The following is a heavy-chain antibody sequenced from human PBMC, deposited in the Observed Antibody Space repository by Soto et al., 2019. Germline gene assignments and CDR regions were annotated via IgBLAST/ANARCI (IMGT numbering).Heavy chain of an antibody. Sequence: GASVKVSCKASGYTLTSYGISWVRQAPGQGLEWMGWISAYNGNTNYAQKLQGRVTMTTDTSTSTAYMELRGLRSDDTAVYYCARAVRDKLERRPFDIWGQGTMVTVSS. V-gene: IGHV1-18*01. J-gene: IGHJ3*02. CDR3: ARAVRDKLERRPFDI. D-gene: IGHD1-1*01. CDR1: GYTLTSYG. CDR2: ISAYNGNT.